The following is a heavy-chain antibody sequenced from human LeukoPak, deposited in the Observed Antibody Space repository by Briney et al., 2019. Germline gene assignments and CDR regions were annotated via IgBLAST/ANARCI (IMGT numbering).Heavy chain of an antibody. CDR2: INSDGSST. V-gene: IGHV3-74*01. D-gene: IGHD3-9*01. Sequence: GGSLRLSCAASGFTFSSYWMHWVRQAPGKGLVWVSRINSDGSSTSYADSVKGRFTISRDNAKNTLYLQMNSLRAEDTAVYYCARDRLRFGYYDILTGYYMTDAFDIWGQGTMVTVSS. CDR1: GFTFSSYW. J-gene: IGHJ3*02. CDR3: ARDRLRFGYYDILTGYYMTDAFDI.